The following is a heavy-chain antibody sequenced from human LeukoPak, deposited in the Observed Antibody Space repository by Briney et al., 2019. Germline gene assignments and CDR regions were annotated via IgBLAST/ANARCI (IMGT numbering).Heavy chain of an antibody. CDR2: IYHSGST. D-gene: IGHD4-17*01. V-gene: IGHV4-38-2*01. Sequence: PSETLSLXCAVSGYSSSSGYYWGWIRQPPGKGLAWIGSIYHSGSTYYNPSLKSRVTISVDTSKNQFSLKLSSVTAADTAVYYCARRAYGDYFDYWGQGTLVTVSS. J-gene: IGHJ4*02. CDR3: ARRAYGDYFDY. CDR1: GYSSSSGYY.